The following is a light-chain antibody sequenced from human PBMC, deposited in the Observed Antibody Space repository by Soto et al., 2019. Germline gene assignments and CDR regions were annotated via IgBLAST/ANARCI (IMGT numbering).Light chain of an antibody. Sequence: EIVLTQSPATLSLSPGERATLSCRASQSINRHLAWYRQKPGQAPRLLIYDASSRATGIPDRFSGSGSGTDFTLTINRLEPEDFAVFHCQQYDSPPITFGQGTRLEIK. CDR1: QSINRH. CDR3: QQYDSPPIT. J-gene: IGKJ5*01. CDR2: DAS. V-gene: IGKV3-20*01.